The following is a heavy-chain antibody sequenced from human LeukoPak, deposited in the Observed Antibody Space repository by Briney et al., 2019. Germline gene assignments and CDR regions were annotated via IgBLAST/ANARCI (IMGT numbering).Heavy chain of an antibody. Sequence: GGSLRLSCAASGFTVSSNYMSWVRQAPGKGLEWVSYISSSGSTIYYADSVKGRFTISRDNAKNSLYLQMNSLRAEDTAVYYCARVSPGYCSSTSCYEGPYYGMDVWGQGTTVTVSS. J-gene: IGHJ6*02. CDR1: GFTVSSNY. V-gene: IGHV3-11*04. CDR3: ARVSPGYCSSTSCYEGPYYGMDV. CDR2: ISSSGSTI. D-gene: IGHD2-2*01.